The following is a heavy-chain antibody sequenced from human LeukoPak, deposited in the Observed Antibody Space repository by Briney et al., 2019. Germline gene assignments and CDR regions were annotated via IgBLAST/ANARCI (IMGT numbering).Heavy chain of an antibody. CDR1: GGSISSGGYY. D-gene: IGHD6-13*01. Sequence: PSQTLSLTCTVSGGSISSGGYYWSWIRQPPGKGLEWIGYIYYSGSTNYNPSLKSRVTISVDTSKNQFSLKLSPVTAGDTAVYYCARERFGQQPSEDYFDYWGQGTLVTVSS. CDR3: ARERFGQQPSEDYFDY. J-gene: IGHJ4*02. CDR2: IYYSGST. V-gene: IGHV4-61*08.